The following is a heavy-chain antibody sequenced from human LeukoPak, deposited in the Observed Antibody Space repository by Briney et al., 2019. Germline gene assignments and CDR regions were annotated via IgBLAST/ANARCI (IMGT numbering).Heavy chain of an antibody. Sequence: GGSLRLSCAASGFTFSDYYMSWIRQAPGKGLEWVSYISGSSSYTNYADSVKGRFTISRDNAKKSLYLQMNSLRAEDTAVYYCERGEQYSGDDWTAAAASYWGQGTLVTVSS. CDR3: ERGEQYSGDDWTAAAASY. CDR2: ISGSSSYT. D-gene: IGHD5-12*01. CDR1: GFTFSDYY. J-gene: IGHJ4*02. V-gene: IGHV3-11*05.